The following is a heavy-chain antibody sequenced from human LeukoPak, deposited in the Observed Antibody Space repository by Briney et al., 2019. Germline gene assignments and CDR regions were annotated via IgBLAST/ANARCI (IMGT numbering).Heavy chain of an antibody. CDR3: ARHKKYYDSSGYY. J-gene: IGHJ4*02. V-gene: IGHV1-69*13. Sequence: GASVKVSCKASGGTFSSYAISWVRQAPGQGLEWMGGIIPIFGTANYAQKFQGRVTITADESTSTAYMELSSLRSEDTAVYYCARHKKYYDSSGYYWGRGTLVTVSS. CDR1: GGTFSSYA. CDR2: IIPIFGTA. D-gene: IGHD3-22*01.